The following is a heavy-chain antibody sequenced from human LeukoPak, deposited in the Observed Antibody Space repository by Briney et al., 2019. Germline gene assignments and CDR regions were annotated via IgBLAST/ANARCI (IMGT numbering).Heavy chain of an antibody. CDR2: INHSGST. V-gene: IGHV4-34*01. J-gene: IGHJ4*02. Sequence: SETLSLTCAVYGGSFSGYYWSWIRQPLGKGLEWIGEINHSGSTNYNPSLKSRVTISVDTSKNQFSLKLSSVTAADTAVYYCARDSSMTTDYWGQGTLVTVSS. CDR3: ARDSSMTTDY. D-gene: IGHD4-11*01. CDR1: GGSFSGYY.